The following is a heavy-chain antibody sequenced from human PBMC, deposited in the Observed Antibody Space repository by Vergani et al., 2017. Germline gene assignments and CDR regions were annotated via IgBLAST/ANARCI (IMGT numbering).Heavy chain of an antibody. CDR3: ARGSTHWKQGAFDI. D-gene: IGHD1-1*01. CDR2: IYTTGST. J-gene: IGHJ3*02. CDR1: GDSIFSGNYY. Sequence: QVQLQESGPGLMKPSQTLSLTCTVSGDSIFSGNYYWSWIRHPAENELEWIGRIYTTGSTNYNPSLESRVTMSLDSSRNRFSLSLSSVTAADTAIYFCARGSTHWKQGAFDIWGQGTLVTVSS. V-gene: IGHV4-61*02.